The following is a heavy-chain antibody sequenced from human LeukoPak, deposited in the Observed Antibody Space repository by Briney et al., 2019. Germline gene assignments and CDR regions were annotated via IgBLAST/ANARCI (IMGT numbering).Heavy chain of an antibody. Sequence: GGSLRLSCAASGFTFSSYWMHWVRQAPGKGLVWVSRTSTDGSATDYADSVKGRFAISRDNAKNTLYLQMNSLRAEDTAVYYCAKGGNWNYVGYWGQGTLVTVSS. CDR2: TSTDGSAT. V-gene: IGHV3-74*01. CDR1: GFTFSSYW. J-gene: IGHJ4*02. CDR3: AKGGNWNYVGY. D-gene: IGHD1-1*01.